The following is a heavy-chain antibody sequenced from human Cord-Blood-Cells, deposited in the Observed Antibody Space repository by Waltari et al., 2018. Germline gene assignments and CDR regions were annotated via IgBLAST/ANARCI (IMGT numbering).Heavy chain of an antibody. Sequence: QVQLQESGPGLVKPSETLSLTCTVSGGSISSYYWSWIRQPPGKGLEWIGYIYYSGSTTYNPSLKSRVTISVDTSKNQFSLKLSSVTAADTAVYYCARNVYSSSWYWFDPWGQGTLVTVSS. CDR3: ARNVYSSSWYWFDP. D-gene: IGHD6-13*01. J-gene: IGHJ5*02. V-gene: IGHV4-59*01. CDR2: IYYSGST. CDR1: GGSISSYY.